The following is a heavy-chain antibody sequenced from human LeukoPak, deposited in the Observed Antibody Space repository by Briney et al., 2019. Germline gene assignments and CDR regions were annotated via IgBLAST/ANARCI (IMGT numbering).Heavy chain of an antibody. D-gene: IGHD6-13*01. CDR1: GFIFSNSG. CDR3: ARAPHYSNNFDY. CDR2: IWYDGSNK. Sequence: TGGSLRLSCAASGFIFSNSGMHWVRQAPGKGLEWVAVIWYDGSNKYYADSVKGRFTISRDNSKNTLYLQMNSLRAEDTAVYYCARAPHYSNNFDYWGQGTLVTVSS. V-gene: IGHV3-33*01. J-gene: IGHJ4*02.